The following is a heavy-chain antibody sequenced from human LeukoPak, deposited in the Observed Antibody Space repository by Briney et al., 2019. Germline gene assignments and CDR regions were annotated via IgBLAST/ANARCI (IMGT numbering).Heavy chain of an antibody. Sequence: GGSLRLSCAASGFTFRNHGMHWVRQAPGKGLEWVAVIWYDGSNAYYADSVKGRFTISRDNSRNTLYLQMNSLRAEDTAVYHCARDIGARRLDYWGQGTPVTVSS. V-gene: IGHV3-33*01. CDR2: IWYDGSNA. D-gene: IGHD6-6*01. CDR3: ARDIGARRLDY. CDR1: GFTFRNHG. J-gene: IGHJ4*02.